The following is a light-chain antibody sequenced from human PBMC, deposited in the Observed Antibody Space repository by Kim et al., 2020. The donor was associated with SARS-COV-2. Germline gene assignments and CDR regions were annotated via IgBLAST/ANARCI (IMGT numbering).Light chain of an antibody. CDR1: NIGSTS. CDR2: YDT. J-gene: IGLJ3*02. CDR3: QVWDTSSDHVV. V-gene: IGLV3-21*04. Sequence: SYELTQPPSVSVAPGKTARITCGGNNIGSTSMYWYQQKPGQAPVLVIYYDTDRPSGIPERFSGSNSGNTATLTISRVEVGDEADYYCQVWDTSSDHVVFGGGTKLTVL.